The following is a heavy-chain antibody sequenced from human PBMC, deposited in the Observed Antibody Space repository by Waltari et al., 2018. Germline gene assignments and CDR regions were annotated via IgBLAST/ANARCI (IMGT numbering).Heavy chain of an antibody. CDR3: AREDICRSTTCYTLDY. V-gene: IGHV3-30*01. CDR1: GFSFSSYP. CDR2: MSYDGSSK. D-gene: IGHD2-2*02. Sequence: QVQMVESGGGVVMPGRSLRLSCASPGFSFSSYPIHWVRQAPGKGVEWVALMSYDGSSKYYADSVKGRFTVSRDNSKNTVYLQLNSLRVEDTAVYYCAREDICRSTTCYTLDYWGLGTLVTVSS. J-gene: IGHJ4*02.